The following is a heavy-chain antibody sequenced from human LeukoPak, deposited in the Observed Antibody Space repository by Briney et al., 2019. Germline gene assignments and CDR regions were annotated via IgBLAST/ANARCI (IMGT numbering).Heavy chain of an antibody. Sequence: GGSLRLSCAASGFPFNSFWMHWVRQAPGKGLVWVSDMNEYATTIRYADSVKGRFTISRDNAKSILYLQMNNLRAEDTAMYFCARGGVNPVDHWGQGTLVTVSS. V-gene: IGHV3-74*01. J-gene: IGHJ4*02. CDR2: MNEYATTI. CDR1: GFPFNSFW. D-gene: IGHD1-14*01. CDR3: ARGGVNPVDH.